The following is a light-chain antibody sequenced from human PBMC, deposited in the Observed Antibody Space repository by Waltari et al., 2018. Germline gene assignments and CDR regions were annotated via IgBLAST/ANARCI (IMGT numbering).Light chain of an antibody. CDR2: GQD. CDR1: SLRRYY. CDR3: LSRDTSSTRL. Sequence: SSELTQDPAVSVALGQTVRITCQGDSLRRYYASWYQQRPGQAPILVLYGQDNRPSVIPDRFSGSTSGNTASLTSTGAQAEDEADYYCLSRDTSSTRLFGGGTRLTV. J-gene: IGLJ2*01. V-gene: IGLV3-19*01.